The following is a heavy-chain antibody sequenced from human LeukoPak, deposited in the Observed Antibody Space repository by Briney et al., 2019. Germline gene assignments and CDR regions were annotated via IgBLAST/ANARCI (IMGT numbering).Heavy chain of an antibody. CDR3: ARGPRRGYSYGYPYYYYGMDV. CDR2: INHSGST. V-gene: IGHV4-34*01. D-gene: IGHD5-18*01. Sequence: PSETLSLTCAVYGGSFSGYYWSWIRQPPGKGLEWIGEINHSGSTNYNPSLKSRVTISVDTSKNQFSLELSSVTAADTAVYYCARGPRRGYSYGYPYYYYGMDVWGQGTTVTVSS. CDR1: GGSFSGYY. J-gene: IGHJ6*02.